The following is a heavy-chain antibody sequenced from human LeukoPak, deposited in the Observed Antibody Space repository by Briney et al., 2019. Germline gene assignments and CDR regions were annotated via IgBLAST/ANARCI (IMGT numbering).Heavy chain of an antibody. CDR3: ARDKGVGEFSPMDV. V-gene: IGHV3-23*01. Sequence: PGGSLRLSCAASGFTFSSYAMSWVRQAPGKGLEWVSAISGSGGSTYYADSVKGRFTISRDKSKNTVYLQMNNLRAEDTAVYYCARDKGVGEFSPMDVWGQGTTVTVS. CDR1: GFTFSSYA. D-gene: IGHD3-10*01. J-gene: IGHJ6*02. CDR2: ISGSGGST.